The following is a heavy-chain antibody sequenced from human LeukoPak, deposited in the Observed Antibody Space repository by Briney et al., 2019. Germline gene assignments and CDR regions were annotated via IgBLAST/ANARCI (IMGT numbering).Heavy chain of an antibody. CDR1: GYTFTSYY. CDR3: ASESSRGDEGFDY. V-gene: IGHV1-46*01. D-gene: IGHD3-10*01. CDR2: INPSGGST. J-gene: IGHJ4*02. Sequence: ASVKVSCKASGYTFTSYYXXXVXQAPXQGLEXMGIINPSGGSTSYAQKFQGRVIMTRDPSTSTVYMELSSLRSEDTAVYYCASESSRGDEGFDYWGQGTLVTVSS.